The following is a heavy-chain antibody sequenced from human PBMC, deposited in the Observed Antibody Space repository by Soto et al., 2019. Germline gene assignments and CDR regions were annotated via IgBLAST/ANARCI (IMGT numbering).Heavy chain of an antibody. CDR1: DESFSDYY. D-gene: IGHD3-10*01. CDR2: INHSGSA. Sequence: QVQVQQWGAGLLKPSETLSLTCAVYDESFSDYYWSWIRQPPGKGLEWIAEINHSGSANYNPSLKIRVPMSIDTSQNQFSLKLSSMTAADTAVYYCARNYIGFDYWGQGTLVTVSS. V-gene: IGHV4-34*02. CDR3: ARNYIGFDY. J-gene: IGHJ4*02.